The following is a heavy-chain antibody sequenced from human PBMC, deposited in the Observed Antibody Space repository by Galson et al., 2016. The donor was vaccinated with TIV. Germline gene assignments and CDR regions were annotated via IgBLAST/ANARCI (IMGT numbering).Heavy chain of an antibody. CDR2: IYPGNSDT. D-gene: IGHD2/OR15-2a*01. CDR3: ARRSTELGLDY. Sequence: QSGAEVKKPGESLKISCQGSGYSFATYWIAWVRQMPGKGLDWMGIIYPGNSDTRYSPSFQGQVTISADRSTNTAYLQWSSLKASDTAIYYCARRSTELGLDYWGQGVLVTVSS. CDR1: GYSFATYW. J-gene: IGHJ4*02. V-gene: IGHV5-51*03.